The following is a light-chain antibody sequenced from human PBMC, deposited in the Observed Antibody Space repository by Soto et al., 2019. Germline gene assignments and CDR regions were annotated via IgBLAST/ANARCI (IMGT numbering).Light chain of an antibody. CDR2: DVS. CDR1: SSDVGAYNY. CDR3: SAYTITSPYV. Sequence: QPVLTQPASVSGSPGQSISISCTGTSSDVGAYNYISWYQQHPGKAPKLIIYDVSNRPSGVSSRFSGSKSGNTASLTISGLQAEDGADYYCSAYTITSPYVFGTGTKVTVL. J-gene: IGLJ1*01. V-gene: IGLV2-14*03.